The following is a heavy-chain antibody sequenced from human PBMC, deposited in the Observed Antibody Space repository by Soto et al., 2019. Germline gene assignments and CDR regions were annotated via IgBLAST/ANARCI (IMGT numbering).Heavy chain of an antibody. CDR3: AISIVDIVAFDSFDI. CDR2: IYYSGST. CDR1: GGSISSSSYY. J-gene: IGHJ3*02. D-gene: IGHD5-12*01. Sequence: PSETLSLTCTVSGGSISSSSYYWGWIRQAPGKGLEWIGSIYYSGSTYYNPSLKSRVTISVDTSKNQFSLKLSSVTAADTAVYYFAISIVDIVAFDSFDIWGQGIMVTVSS. V-gene: IGHV4-39*01.